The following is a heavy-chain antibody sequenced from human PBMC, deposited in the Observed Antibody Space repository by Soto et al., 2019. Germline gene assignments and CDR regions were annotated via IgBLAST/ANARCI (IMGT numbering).Heavy chain of an antibody. CDR1: GASLSDNY. V-gene: IGHV4-34*01. CDR2: INHSGNT. Sequence: SETLSLTCAVYGASLSDNYCNWLRQPPGKGLEWIGEINHSGNTNYNPSLRSRVTISIDTSKNQLSLNLRSVSAADTAVYYCARGRGEFDPWGQGTPVTVSS. D-gene: IGHD2-21*01. CDR3: ARGRGEFDP. J-gene: IGHJ5*02.